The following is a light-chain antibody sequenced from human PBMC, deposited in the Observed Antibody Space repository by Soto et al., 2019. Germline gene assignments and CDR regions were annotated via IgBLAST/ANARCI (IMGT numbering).Light chain of an antibody. CDR3: QHDYNLLT. Sequence: EIVMTQSPATLSVSPGERATLSCRASQSVRSNLAWYQQKPGQAPRLLIYGASTRATGIPARFSGSGSGTEFTLSIGSLQPEDFAVYYCQHDYNLLTFGGGTKVDI. CDR2: GAS. CDR1: QSVRSN. J-gene: IGKJ4*01. V-gene: IGKV3-15*01.